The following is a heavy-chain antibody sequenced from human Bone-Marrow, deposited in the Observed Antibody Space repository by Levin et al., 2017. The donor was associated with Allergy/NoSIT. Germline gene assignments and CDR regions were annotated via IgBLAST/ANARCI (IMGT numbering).Heavy chain of an antibody. CDR1: GFVFSYSNYG. V-gene: IGHV3-30*03. Sequence: GGSLRLSCEASGFVFSYSNYGMHWVRQAPGQGLEWLAVMSNTGTYKDYADSVKGRFTISRDDSKNILYLQMNSLRPEDTAVYYCAAYKRDYGYYWGQGTLVTVSS. J-gene: IGHJ4*02. CDR3: AAYKRDYGYY. CDR2: MSNTGTYK. D-gene: IGHD4-17*01.